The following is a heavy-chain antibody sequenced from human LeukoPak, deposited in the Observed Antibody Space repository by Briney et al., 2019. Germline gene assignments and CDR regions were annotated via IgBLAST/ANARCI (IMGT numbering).Heavy chain of an antibody. Sequence: GASVKVSCKASGYTFTSYYMHWVRQAPGQGLEWMGIINPSGGSTSYAQKFQGRVTMTRDTSTSTVYMELSSLRSEDTAVYYCARDRIVGYCSGGSCYSNDAFDIWGQGTMVTVSS. J-gene: IGHJ3*02. CDR2: INPSGGST. V-gene: IGHV1-46*01. D-gene: IGHD2-15*01. CDR3: ARDRIVGYCSGGSCYSNDAFDI. CDR1: GYTFTSYY.